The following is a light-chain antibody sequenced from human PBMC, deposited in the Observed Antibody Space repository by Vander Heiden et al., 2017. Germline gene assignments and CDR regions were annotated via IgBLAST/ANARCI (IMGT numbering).Light chain of an antibody. CDR2: WAS. J-gene: IGKJ1*01. V-gene: IGKV4-1*01. CDR3: QQYYSTPKT. CDR1: QSLLYNY. Sequence: DIVMTQSPDSVAVSLGERATINCKSSQSLLYNYLAWYQQKPGQPPKLVIYWASTRESGVPDRFSGSGSGTDFTLTISSLQAEDVAVYYCQQYYSTPKTFGQGTKVEIK.